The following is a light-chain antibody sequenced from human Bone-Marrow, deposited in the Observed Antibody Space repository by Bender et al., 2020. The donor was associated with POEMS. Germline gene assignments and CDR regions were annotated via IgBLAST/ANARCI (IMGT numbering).Light chain of an antibody. V-gene: IGLV2-23*02. CDR2: EVS. J-gene: IGLJ1*01. CDR3: CSYAGNRNV. Sequence: QSALTQPASVSGSPGQSITIPCTGTSSDVGSYNLVSWYQQHPGKAPKLMIYEVSKRPSGVSNRFSGSKSGNTASLTISGLQAEDEADYYCCSYAGNRNVFGTGTKVTVL. CDR1: SSDVGSYNL.